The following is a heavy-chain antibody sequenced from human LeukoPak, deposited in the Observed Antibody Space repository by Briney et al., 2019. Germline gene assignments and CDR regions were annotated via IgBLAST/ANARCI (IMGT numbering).Heavy chain of an antibody. CDR2: ISRSGGGR. J-gene: IGHJ4*02. V-gene: IGHV3-23*01. Sequence: GGSLRLSCAASGFTFSSYAMTWVRQAAGKGLEWVSSISRSGGGRHYADSVKGRFTISRDNSKNTVYLQMNSLRAEDTAVYYCAKAEGSNPPYDYWGQGTLVTVSS. D-gene: IGHD3-10*01. CDR3: AKAEGSNPPYDY. CDR1: GFTFSSYA.